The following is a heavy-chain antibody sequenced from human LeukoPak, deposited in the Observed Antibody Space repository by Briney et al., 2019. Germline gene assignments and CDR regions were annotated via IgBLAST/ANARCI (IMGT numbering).Heavy chain of an antibody. CDR3: ARDLLGYCSSTSCSFDAFDI. D-gene: IGHD2-2*01. Sequence: GGSLRLSCAASGFTFSSYWMSWVRQAPGKGLEWVSSISSSSSYIYYADSVKGRFTISRDNAKNSLYLQMNSLRAEDTAVYYCARDLLGYCSSTSCSFDAFDIWGQGTMVTVSS. V-gene: IGHV3-21*01. CDR2: ISSSSSYI. J-gene: IGHJ3*02. CDR1: GFTFSSYW.